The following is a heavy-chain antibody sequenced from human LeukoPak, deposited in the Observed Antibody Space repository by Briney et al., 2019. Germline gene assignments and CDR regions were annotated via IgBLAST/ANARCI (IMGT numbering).Heavy chain of an antibody. CDR2: ISPFSGGT. Sequence: ASVRVSCKASGYTFTVYYIHWVRQAPGHGLEWMGWISPFSGGTNYAQKFQGRVTMTRDTSISTAYMELSSLRSDDTAVYYCARERSNGGLRLDFWGQGTLVTASS. CDR3: ARERSNGGLRLDF. V-gene: IGHV1-2*02. D-gene: IGHD3-16*01. CDR1: GYTFTVYY. J-gene: IGHJ4*02.